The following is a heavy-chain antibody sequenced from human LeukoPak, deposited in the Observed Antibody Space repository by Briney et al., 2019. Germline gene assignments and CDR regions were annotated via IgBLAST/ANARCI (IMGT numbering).Heavy chain of an antibody. CDR3: ARDSPNYSKGAIDI. Sequence: GGSLRLSCAASGFTFSSYWMHWVRQAPGKGLVWVSHVDTDGASTSYVDSVKGRFTISRDNAKNTLYLQMNSLRAEDTAVYYCARDSPNYSKGAIDIWGQGTMVTVSS. V-gene: IGHV3-74*01. D-gene: IGHD1-7*01. CDR2: VDTDGAST. J-gene: IGHJ3*02. CDR1: GFTFSSYW.